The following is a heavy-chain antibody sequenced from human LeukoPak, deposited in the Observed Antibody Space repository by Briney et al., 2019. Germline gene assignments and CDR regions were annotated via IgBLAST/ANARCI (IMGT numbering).Heavy chain of an antibody. CDR1: GFTFSSYA. Sequence: SGGSLRLSCAASGFTFSSYAMSWVRQAPGKGLEWVSAISGSGGSTYYADSVKGRFTISRDNSKNTLYLQMNSLRAEDTAVYYCAKDPLAYDFWSGYPSDYWGQGTLVTVSS. CDR2: ISGSGGST. J-gene: IGHJ4*02. D-gene: IGHD3-3*01. V-gene: IGHV3-23*01. CDR3: AKDPLAYDFWSGYPSDY.